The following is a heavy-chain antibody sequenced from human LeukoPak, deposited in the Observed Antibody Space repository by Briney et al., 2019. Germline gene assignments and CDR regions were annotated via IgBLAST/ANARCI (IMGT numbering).Heavy chain of an antibody. D-gene: IGHD4-23*01. CDR2: ILPIFGTA. CDR1: GGTFGSCV. V-gene: IGHV1-69*13. Sequence: SVKVSCKTSGGTFGSCVISWVRQAPGQGLDWMGGILPIFGTADYAQKFQGRVTITADESTNTAYMELKSLTSEDTAVYYCARDRGGLDPWGQGTLVTVSS. J-gene: IGHJ5*02. CDR3: ARDRGGLDP.